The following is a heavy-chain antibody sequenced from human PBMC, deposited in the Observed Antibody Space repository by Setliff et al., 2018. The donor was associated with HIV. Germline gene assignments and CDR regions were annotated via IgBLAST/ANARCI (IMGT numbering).Heavy chain of an antibody. CDR2: INGDGDST. D-gene: IGHD1-1*01. Sequence: PGGSLRLSCAASGFTFSFHAMTWVRQAPGKGLEWVSGINGDGDSTYYADSVKGRFTVSRDNSKDTLTLQMNDLRAEDTGLYYCAKDYTTTVWEYNWFDLWGQGSLCTVTA. CDR1: GFTFSFHA. J-gene: IGHJ5*02. CDR3: AKDYTTTVWEYNWFDL. V-gene: IGHV3-23*01.